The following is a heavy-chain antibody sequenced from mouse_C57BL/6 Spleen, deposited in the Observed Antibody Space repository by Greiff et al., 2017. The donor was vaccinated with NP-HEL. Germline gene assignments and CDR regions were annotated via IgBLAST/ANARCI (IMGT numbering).Heavy chain of an antibody. J-gene: IGHJ2*01. CDR2: ISDGGSYT. D-gene: IGHD1-1*01. CDR1: GFTFSSYA. Sequence: EVKVVESGGGLVKPGGSLKLSCAASGFTFSSYAMSWVRQTPEKRLEWVATISDGGSYTYYPDIVKGRFTISRDNAKNNLYLQMSHLKSEDTAMYYCARDVTTGVDYLDYWGQGTTLTVSS. V-gene: IGHV5-4*01. CDR3: ARDVTTGVDYLDY.